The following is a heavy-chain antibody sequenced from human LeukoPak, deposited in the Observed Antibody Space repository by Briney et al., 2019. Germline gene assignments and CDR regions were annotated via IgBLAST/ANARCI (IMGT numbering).Heavy chain of an antibody. CDR3: ASAPSGIAAAGVDY. Sequence: GGSLRLSCAAYGFTFSSYEMNWVRQAPGKGLEWVSYISSSGSTIYYADSVKGRFTISRDNAKNSLYLQMNSLRAEDTAVYYCASAPSGIAAAGVDYWGQGTLVTVSS. V-gene: IGHV3-48*03. CDR2: ISSSGSTI. CDR1: GFTFSSYE. D-gene: IGHD6-13*01. J-gene: IGHJ4*02.